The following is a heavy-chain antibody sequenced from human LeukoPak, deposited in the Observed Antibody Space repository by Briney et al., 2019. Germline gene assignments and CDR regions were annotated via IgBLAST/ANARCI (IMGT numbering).Heavy chain of an antibody. CDR3: ATDLVRGYSYGFDY. D-gene: IGHD5-18*01. J-gene: IGHJ4*02. CDR2: FDPEDGET. Sequence: ASVKVSCKVSGYTLTELSMHWVRQAPGKELEWMGGFDPEDGETIYAQKFQGRVTMTEDTSTDTAYMELGSLRSEDTAVYYCATDLVRGYSYGFDYWGQGTLVTVSS. V-gene: IGHV1-24*01. CDR1: GYTLTELS.